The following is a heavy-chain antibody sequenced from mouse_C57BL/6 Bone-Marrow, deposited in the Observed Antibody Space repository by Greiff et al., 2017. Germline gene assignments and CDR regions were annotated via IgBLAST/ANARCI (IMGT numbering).Heavy chain of an antibody. J-gene: IGHJ2*01. CDR2: FHPYNDDT. Sequence: QVQLQQSGAELVKPGASVKMSCKASGYTFTTYPIEWMKQNHGKSLEWIGNFHPYNDDTTYNEKFKGKATLTVEKSSNTVYLELSRLTSEDSAVYYCARSSTFFYYFDYWGQGTTLTVSS. D-gene: IGHD5-1*01. CDR1: GYTFTTYP. CDR3: ARSSTFFYYFDY. V-gene: IGHV1-47*01.